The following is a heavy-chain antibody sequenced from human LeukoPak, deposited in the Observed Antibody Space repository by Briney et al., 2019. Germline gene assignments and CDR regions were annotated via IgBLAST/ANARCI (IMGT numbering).Heavy chain of an antibody. V-gene: IGHV3-64D*06. CDR3: VRSAATSYDAFDI. D-gene: IGHD6-25*01. Sequence: AGGSLRLSCSASGFTFSSYAMHWVRQAPGKGLEYVSAISSNGGSTYYADSVKGRFTISRDNSKNTLYLQMSSLRAEGTAVYYCVRSAATSYDAFDIWGQGTMVTVSS. CDR2: ISSNGGST. J-gene: IGHJ3*02. CDR1: GFTFSSYA.